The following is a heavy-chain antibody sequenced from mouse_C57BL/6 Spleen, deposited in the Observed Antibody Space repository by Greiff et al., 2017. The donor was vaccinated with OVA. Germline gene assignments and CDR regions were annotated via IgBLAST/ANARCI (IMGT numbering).Heavy chain of an antibody. CDR3: TLYGSSHYYAMDY. D-gene: IGHD1-1*01. Sequence: EVQLQQSGAELVRPGASVKLSCTASGFNIKDDYMHWVKQRPEQGLEWIGWIDPENGDTEYASKFQGKATITADTSSNTAYLQLSSLTSEDTAVYYCTLYGSSHYYAMDYWGQGTSVTVSS. J-gene: IGHJ4*01. CDR1: GFNIKDDY. CDR2: IDPENGDT. V-gene: IGHV14-4*01.